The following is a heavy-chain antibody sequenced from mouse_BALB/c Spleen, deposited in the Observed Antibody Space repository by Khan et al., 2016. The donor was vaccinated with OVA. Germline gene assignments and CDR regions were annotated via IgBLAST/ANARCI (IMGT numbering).Heavy chain of an antibody. CDR3: VRVYFGYFDY. V-gene: IGHV5-9-3*01. Sequence: EVELVESGGGLVKPGGSLKVSCAASGFTFSSYAMSWVRQTPEKRLEWVATISSGGSLTYYPDSVQGRFTISSDNGKNTLYLLMSSLRSEDTAMYYCVRVYFGYFDYWGQGTTLTVSS. D-gene: IGHD2-1*01. CDR2: ISSGGSLT. CDR1: GFTFSSYA. J-gene: IGHJ2*01.